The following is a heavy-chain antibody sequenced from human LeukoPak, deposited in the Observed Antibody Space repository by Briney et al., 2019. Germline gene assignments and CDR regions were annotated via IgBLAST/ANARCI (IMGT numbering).Heavy chain of an antibody. J-gene: IGHJ4*02. CDR2: IYHSGST. V-gene: IGHV4-38-2*01. CDR3: ATGGVMVYAADY. CDR1: GYSISSGYY. D-gene: IGHD2-8*01. Sequence: SETLSLTCAVSGYSISSGYYWGWIRQPPGKGLEWIGSIYHSGSTYYNPSLKSRVTISVDTSKNQFSLKLSSVTAADTAVYYCATGGVMVYAADYWGQGTLVTVSS.